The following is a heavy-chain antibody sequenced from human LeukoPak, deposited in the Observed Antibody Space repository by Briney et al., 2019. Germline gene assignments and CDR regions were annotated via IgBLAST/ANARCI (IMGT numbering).Heavy chain of an antibody. Sequence: SQTLSLTCTVSGDSISSGDYYWSWIRQPPGKGLEWIGEINHSGSTNYNPSLKSRVTISVDTSKNQFSLKLSSVTAADTAVYYCARHGLVRGVIRNWGQGTLVTVSS. D-gene: IGHD3-10*01. CDR1: GDSISSGDYY. J-gene: IGHJ4*02. CDR3: ARHGLVRGVIRN. CDR2: INHSGST. V-gene: IGHV4-30-4*08.